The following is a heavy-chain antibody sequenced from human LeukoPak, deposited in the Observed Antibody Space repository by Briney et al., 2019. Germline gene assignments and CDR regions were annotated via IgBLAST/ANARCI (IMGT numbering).Heavy chain of an antibody. V-gene: IGHV1-69*05. Sequence: GSSVKVSCKASGGTFSSYAISWVRQAPGQGLEWMGGIIPIFGTANYAQKFQGRVTITTDESTSTAYMELSSLRSEDTAVYYCARESTSIAARAGWFDPWGQGTPVTVSS. CDR2: IIPIFGTA. D-gene: IGHD6-6*01. J-gene: IGHJ5*02. CDR1: GGTFSSYA. CDR3: ARESTSIAARAGWFDP.